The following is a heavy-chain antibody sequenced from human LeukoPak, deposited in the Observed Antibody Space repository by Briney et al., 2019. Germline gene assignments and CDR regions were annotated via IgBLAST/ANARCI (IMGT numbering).Heavy chain of an antibody. CDR2: IYSGGST. J-gene: IGHJ4*02. D-gene: IGHD3-16*02. CDR3: ARQDYVWGSYRSSGSD. Sequence: PGGSLRLSCAASGFTVSSNYMSWVRQAPGKGLEWVSVIYSGGSTYYADSVKGRFTISRDNSKNTLYLQMNSLRAEDTAVYYCARQDYVWGSYRSSGSDWGQGTLVTLSS. V-gene: IGHV3-66*04. CDR1: GFTVSSNY.